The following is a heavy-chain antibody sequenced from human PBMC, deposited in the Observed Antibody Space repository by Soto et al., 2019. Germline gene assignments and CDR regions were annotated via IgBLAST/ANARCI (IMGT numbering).Heavy chain of an antibody. CDR2: INHSGST. CDR1: GGSFSGYY. D-gene: IGHD3-3*01. CDR3: ACLAGSVNHLGVVTTFDF. V-gene: IGHV4-34*01. Sequence: SETLSLTCAVYGGSFSGYYWSWIRQPPGKGLEWIGEINHSGSTNYNPSLKSRVTISVDTSKNQFSLKLSSVTAADTAMYYCACLAGSVNHLGVVTTFDFWGQGAMVTV. J-gene: IGHJ4*02.